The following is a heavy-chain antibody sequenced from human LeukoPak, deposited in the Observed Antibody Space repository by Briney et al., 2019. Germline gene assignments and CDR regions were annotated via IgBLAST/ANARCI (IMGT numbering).Heavy chain of an antibody. J-gene: IGHJ3*02. Sequence: SQTLSLTCTVSGGSISSGGYYWSWIRQHPGKGLEWIGYIYYSGSTYYNPSLKSRVTISVDRSKNQFSLKLSSVTAADTAVYYCARDYGDYVLDAFDIWGQGTMVTVSS. D-gene: IGHD4-17*01. V-gene: IGHV4-31*03. CDR2: IYYSGST. CDR1: GGSISSGGYY. CDR3: ARDYGDYVLDAFDI.